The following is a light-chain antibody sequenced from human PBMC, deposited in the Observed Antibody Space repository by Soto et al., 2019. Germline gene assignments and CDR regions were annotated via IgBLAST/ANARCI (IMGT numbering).Light chain of an antibody. CDR3: GTWDSSLSAGGV. Sequence: QSVLTQPPSVSAAPGQRGTISCSGSGSNIGNNYVSWYQQLPGTAPKLLIYYDNKRPSGIPDRFSGSKSGTSATLAITGLQTGDEADYYCGTWDSSLSAGGVFGGGTKLTVL. J-gene: IGLJ2*01. V-gene: IGLV1-51*01. CDR1: GSNIGNNY. CDR2: YDN.